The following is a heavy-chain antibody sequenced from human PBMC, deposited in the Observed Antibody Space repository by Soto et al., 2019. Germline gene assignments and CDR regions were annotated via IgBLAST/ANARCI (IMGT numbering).Heavy chain of an antibody. CDR1: GDSISSSGYY. J-gene: IGHJ4*02. CDR2: IDYRGST. D-gene: IGHD5-12*01. CDR3: ARHVYVSGFEYYFAQ. Sequence: QLHMQESGPGPVKPSETLSLTCTVSGDSISSSGYYWTWIRQPPGKGLEWIGNIDYRGSTYYIPSLKGRVAFSVETSKNQVSLKVASVTAGSTGVYYCARHVYVSGFEYYFAQWGQGTLVPVSS. V-gene: IGHV4-39*01.